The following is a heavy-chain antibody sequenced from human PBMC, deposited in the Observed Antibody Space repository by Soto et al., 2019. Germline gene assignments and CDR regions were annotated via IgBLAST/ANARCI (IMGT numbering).Heavy chain of an antibody. D-gene: IGHD3-3*01. CDR1: GGSISSGGYH. CDR3: ARSLSEDFWSGPKGYYGMDV. Sequence: SETLSLTCTVSGGSISSGGYHWSWIRQHPGKGLEWIGYIYYSGSTYYNPSLKSRVTISEDTSKNQFSLKLSSVTAADTAVYYCARSLSEDFWSGPKGYYGMDVWGQGTTVTVSS. CDR2: IYYSGST. V-gene: IGHV4-31*03. J-gene: IGHJ6*02.